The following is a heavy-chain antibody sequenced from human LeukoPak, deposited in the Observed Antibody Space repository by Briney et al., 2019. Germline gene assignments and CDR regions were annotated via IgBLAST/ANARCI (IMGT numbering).Heavy chain of an antibody. CDR1: GFTFSDHY. CDR2: TRNKANSYTT. CDR3: ARAGPLPIFDAFDI. J-gene: IGHJ3*02. V-gene: IGHV3-72*01. Sequence: GGSLRLSCAASGFTFSDHYMDWVRQAPGKGLEWVGRTRNKANSYTTEYAASVKGRFTISRDDSKNSLYLQMNSLKTEDTAVYYCARAGPLPIFDAFDIWGQGTMVTVSS.